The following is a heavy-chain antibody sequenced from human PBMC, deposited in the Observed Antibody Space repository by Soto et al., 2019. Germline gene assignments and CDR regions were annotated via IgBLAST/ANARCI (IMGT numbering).Heavy chain of an antibody. CDR1: GGTFGNTA. Sequence: QVQLVQSGAEVKEPGSSVNVSCKTSGGTFGNTAVTWVRQVPGQGLEWIGGIVPLFGTANYAQKFRGRVMITADEAPSPGYMDLSSLRSDDTAIYYCARDGDPGYSFWSGPLGGGRFDPWGQGTLVTVSS. CDR3: ARDGDPGYSFWSGPLGGGRFDP. D-gene: IGHD3-3*01. V-gene: IGHV1-69*12. CDR2: IVPLFGTA. J-gene: IGHJ5*02.